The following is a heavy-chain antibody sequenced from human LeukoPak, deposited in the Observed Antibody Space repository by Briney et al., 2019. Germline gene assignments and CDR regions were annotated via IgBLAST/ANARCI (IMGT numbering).Heavy chain of an antibody. D-gene: IGHD1-14*01. CDR2: LYSDGNT. Sequence: GGSLRLSCAASGFTVITSDMTWVRQAPGKGLEWVSALYSDGNTKYADSVQGRFTISRDNSKNTLYLEMNSLSPDDTAVYYCARGVEPLAANTLAYWGQGTLVTVSS. J-gene: IGHJ4*02. CDR1: GFTVITSD. CDR3: ARGVEPLAANTLAY. V-gene: IGHV3-53*01.